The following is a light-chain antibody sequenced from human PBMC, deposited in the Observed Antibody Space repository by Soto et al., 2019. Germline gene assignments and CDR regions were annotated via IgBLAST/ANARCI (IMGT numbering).Light chain of an antibody. J-gene: IGKJ3*01. V-gene: IGKV3-20*01. Sequence: EIVLTQSPGTLSLSPGERATLSCRASQIVTSTYLAWYQQKPGQAPRLLIFGASSRATGIPDRFSGSGSGTDFTLTISRLEPEDFAVYYCQQYGSSPLTVGPGTKVDFK. CDR1: QIVTSTY. CDR3: QQYGSSPLT. CDR2: GAS.